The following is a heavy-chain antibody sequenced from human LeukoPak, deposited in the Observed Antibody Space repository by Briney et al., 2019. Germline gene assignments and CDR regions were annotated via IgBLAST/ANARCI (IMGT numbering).Heavy chain of an antibody. CDR1: GGTFSSYA. CDR3: ARDYEYCGGDCSNRWDAFDI. J-gene: IGHJ3*02. D-gene: IGHD2-21*02. Sequence: SVKVSCKASGGTFSSYAIGWVRQAPGQGLEWMGRIIPIFGIANYAQKFQGRVTITSDKSTSTAYMELSSLRSEDTAVYYCARDYEYCGGDCSNRWDAFDIWGQGTMVTVSS. V-gene: IGHV1-69*04. CDR2: IIPIFGIA.